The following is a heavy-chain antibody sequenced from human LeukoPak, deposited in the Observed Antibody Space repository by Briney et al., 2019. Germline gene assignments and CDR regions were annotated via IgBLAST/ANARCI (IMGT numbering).Heavy chain of an antibody. Sequence: QSGGSLRLSCAASGFTFSSYAMSWVRQAPGKGLEWVSAISGSGGSTYYADSVKGRFTISRDNSKNTLYLQMNSLRAEDTAVYYCAKERYCSSTSCYTVYYFDYWGQGTLVTVSS. V-gene: IGHV3-23*01. D-gene: IGHD2-2*02. CDR3: AKERYCSSTSCYTVYYFDY. J-gene: IGHJ4*02. CDR1: GFTFSSYA. CDR2: ISGSGGST.